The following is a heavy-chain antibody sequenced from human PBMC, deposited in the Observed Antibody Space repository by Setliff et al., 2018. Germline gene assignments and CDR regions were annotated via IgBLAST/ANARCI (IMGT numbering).Heavy chain of an antibody. J-gene: IGHJ3*01. CDR2: INPNSGGR. D-gene: IGHD3-9*01. V-gene: IGHV1-2*02. CDR1: GYIFRDYY. Sequence: ASVKVSCKASGYIFRDYYIHWVRQAPGQGLEWMGWINPNSGGREYAEAFQGRITMTGDTSIKTAFMELSGLTSDGTAVYYCAGPFDVGPYPRPIDGLDLWGQGTRVTVSS. CDR3: AGPFDVGPYPRPIDGLDL.